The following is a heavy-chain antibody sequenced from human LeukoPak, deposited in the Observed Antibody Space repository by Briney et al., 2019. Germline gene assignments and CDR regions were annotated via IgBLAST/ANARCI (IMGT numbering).Heavy chain of an antibody. J-gene: IGHJ4*02. V-gene: IGHV3-21*01. Sequence: GGSLRLSCAASGFTFSSYSMNWVRQAPGKGLEWVSSISSSSSYIYYADSVKGRFTISRDNAKNSLYLQMNSLRAEDTAVYYCARDYSPEDRSTLDYWGQGTLVTVS. D-gene: IGHD2-15*01. CDR2: ISSSSSYI. CDR3: ARDYSPEDRSTLDY. CDR1: GFTFSSYS.